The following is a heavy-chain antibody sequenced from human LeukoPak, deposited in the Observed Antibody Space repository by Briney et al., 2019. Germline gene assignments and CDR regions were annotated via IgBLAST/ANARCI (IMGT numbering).Heavy chain of an antibody. CDR3: ARGSYSSGWLLDS. D-gene: IGHD6-19*01. J-gene: IGHJ4*02. Sequence: GGSLRLSCAASGFIFSSYWMSWVRQAPGKGLEWVANIKQDGSEKYYVDSVKGRFTISRDTAKNSLYLQMNSLRAEDTAVYYCARGSYSSGWLLDSWGQGTLVTVSS. V-gene: IGHV3-7*04. CDR2: IKQDGSEK. CDR1: GFIFSSYW.